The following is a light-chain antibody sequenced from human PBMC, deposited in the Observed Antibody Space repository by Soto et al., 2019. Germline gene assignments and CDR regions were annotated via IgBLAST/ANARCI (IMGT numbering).Light chain of an antibody. V-gene: IGKV4-1*01. CDR2: WAS. Sequence: DIVMTQSPDSLAVSLGERATINCKSSQSVLYSSNNKNYLAWYQQKPGQPPKLLIYWASTRESGVPDRFSGSGSGTDFTLTISSLQAEDVAVYYCQHFKSYPLTFGGGTKVEIK. J-gene: IGKJ4*01. CDR3: QHFKSYPLT. CDR1: QSVLYSSNNKNY.